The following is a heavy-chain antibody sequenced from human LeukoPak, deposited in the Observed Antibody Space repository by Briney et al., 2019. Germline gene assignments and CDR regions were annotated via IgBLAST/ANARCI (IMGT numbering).Heavy chain of an antibody. CDR1: GGSFSGYY. CDR3: ARGRVTGTMSDFDY. V-gene: IGHV4-34*09. D-gene: IGHD1-7*01. Sequence: SETLSLTCAVYGGSFSGYYWSWIRQPPGKGLEWIGYIYYSGSTYYNPSLKSRVTISVDTSKNQFSLKLSSVTAADTAVYYRARGRVTGTMSDFDYWGQGTLVTVSS. J-gene: IGHJ4*02. CDR2: IYYSGST.